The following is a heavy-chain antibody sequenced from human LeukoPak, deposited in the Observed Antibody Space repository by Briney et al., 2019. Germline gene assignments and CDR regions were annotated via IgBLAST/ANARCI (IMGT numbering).Heavy chain of an antibody. CDR3: ARVHLSSSWYAGAFDI. CDR2: IYHSGST. J-gene: IGHJ3*02. D-gene: IGHD6-13*01. V-gene: IGHV4-38-2*02. Sequence: SETLSLTCTVSGYSISSGYYWGWIRQPPGKGLEWIGSIYHSGSTYYNPSLKSRVTISVDTSKNQFSLKLSSVTAADTAVYYCARVHLSSSWYAGAFDIWGQGTMVTVSS. CDR1: GYSISSGYY.